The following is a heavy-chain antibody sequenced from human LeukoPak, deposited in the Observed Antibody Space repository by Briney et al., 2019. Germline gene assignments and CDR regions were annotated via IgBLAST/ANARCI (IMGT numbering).Heavy chain of an antibody. Sequence: GSLRLSCAASGFTFSSYEMNWVRQAPGKGLEWVSYISSSGSTIYYADSVKGRFTISRDNAKNSLYLQMNSLRAEDTAVYYCARDSPPVTLDYWGQGTLVTVSS. CDR1: GFTFSSYE. CDR3: ARDSPPVTLDY. D-gene: IGHD4-17*01. CDR2: ISSSGSTI. J-gene: IGHJ4*02. V-gene: IGHV3-48*03.